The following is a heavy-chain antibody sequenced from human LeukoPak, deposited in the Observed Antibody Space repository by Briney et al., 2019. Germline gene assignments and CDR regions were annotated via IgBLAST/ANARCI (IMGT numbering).Heavy chain of an antibody. CDR1: GFTFNSYW. J-gene: IGHJ3*02. CDR3: ARHKAGDVFDI. CDR2: TNSDGSST. Sequence: GGFLRLSCAASGFTFNSYWMHWVRQAPGKGLVWVSRTNSDGSSTSYADSVKGRFTVSRDNAKNTLYLQMNSLRAEDTAVYYCARHKAGDVFDIWGQGTMVTVSS. D-gene: IGHD6-13*01. V-gene: IGHV3-74*01.